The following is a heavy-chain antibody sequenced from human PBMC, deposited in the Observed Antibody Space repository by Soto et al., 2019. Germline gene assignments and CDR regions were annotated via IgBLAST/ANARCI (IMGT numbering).Heavy chain of an antibody. CDR1: GSSLSTDGMC. CDR3: ARVWWFGEKEYFQN. J-gene: IGHJ1*01. Sequence: SGPTLVNPTQTLTLTCTISGSSLSTDGMCVSWIRQPPGKALEWLARIDWNDDKYYSTSLKTRLTISKDTSKNQAVLTMTKLDPADTATYYCARVWWFGEKEYFQNWGQGTLVTVSS. V-gene: IGHV2-70*11. CDR2: IDWNDDK. D-gene: IGHD2-21*01.